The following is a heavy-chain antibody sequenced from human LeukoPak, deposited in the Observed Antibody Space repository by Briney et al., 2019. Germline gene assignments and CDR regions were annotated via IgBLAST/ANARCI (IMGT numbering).Heavy chain of an antibody. CDR2: INWNGGST. CDR1: GFTFDDYG. Sequence: GGSLRLSCAASGFTFDDYGMSWVRHAPGKGLEWVSGINWNGGSTGYADSVKGRFTISRDNAKNSLYLQMNSLRAEDTAVYYCAKVPDYYGSGRYHWGQGTLVTVSS. CDR3: AKVPDYYGSGRYH. D-gene: IGHD3-10*01. J-gene: IGHJ4*02. V-gene: IGHV3-20*04.